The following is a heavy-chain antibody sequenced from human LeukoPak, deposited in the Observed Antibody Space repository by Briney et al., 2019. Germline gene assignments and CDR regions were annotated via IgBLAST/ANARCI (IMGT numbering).Heavy chain of an antibody. J-gene: IGHJ6*03. V-gene: IGHV3-30*02. CDR2: IRYDGSNK. Sequence: GGSLRLSCAASGFTFSSYGMHWVRQAPGKGLEWVAFIRYDGSNKYYADSVKGRFTISRDNSKNTLYLQMNSLRAEDTAVYYCEKDIARPSYYYYMDVWGKGTTVTISS. CDR3: EKDIARPSYYYYMDV. D-gene: IGHD6-13*01. CDR1: GFTFSSYG.